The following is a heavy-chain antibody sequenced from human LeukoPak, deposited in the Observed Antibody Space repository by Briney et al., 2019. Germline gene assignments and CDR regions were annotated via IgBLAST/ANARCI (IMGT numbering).Heavy chain of an antibody. D-gene: IGHD3-16*01. CDR3: AKETSFEVLTPLRYAMDA. V-gene: IGHV3-23*01. Sequence: GRSLRLSCVASGSTFSSYAMSWVRQAPGKGLEWVSVISVSGGTTYYADSVKGRFTISRDNSKNTLYLQVNSLRAEDTALYHCAKETSFEVLTPLRYAMDAWGQGTTVTVSS. CDR2: ISVSGGTT. J-gene: IGHJ6*02. CDR1: GSTFSSYA.